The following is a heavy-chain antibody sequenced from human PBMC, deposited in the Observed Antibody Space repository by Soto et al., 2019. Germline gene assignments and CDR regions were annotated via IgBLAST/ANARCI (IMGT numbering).Heavy chain of an antibody. D-gene: IGHD3-9*01. J-gene: IGHJ6*02. CDR2: IYYSGST. CDR3: ARGVPFYDILTGYRYYYGMDV. CDR1: GGAISSGGYY. V-gene: IGHV4-31*03. Sequence: SETLGLTCTVSGGAISSGGYYWSRIRQHPGKGLEWIGYIYYSGSTYYNPSLKSRVTISVDTSKNQFSLKLSSVTAADTAVYYCARGVPFYDILTGYRYYYGMDVWGQGTTVTVSS.